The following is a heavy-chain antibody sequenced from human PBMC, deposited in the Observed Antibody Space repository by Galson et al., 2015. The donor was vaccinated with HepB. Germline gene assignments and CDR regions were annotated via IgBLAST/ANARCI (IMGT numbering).Heavy chain of an antibody. CDR2: IKSKSDGGAT. Sequence: SLRLSCAASGFSFSNAWMSWVRQAPGKGPEWVGRIKSKSDGGATDYAAPVKGRFTLSRDDSQNTLYLQMNSLKTEDTAVYYCTTLAAYYDFGYYYYYMDVWGKGTTVTVSS. V-gene: IGHV3-15*01. CDR3: TTLAAYYDFGYYYYYMDV. J-gene: IGHJ6*03. CDR1: GFSFSNAW. D-gene: IGHD3-3*01.